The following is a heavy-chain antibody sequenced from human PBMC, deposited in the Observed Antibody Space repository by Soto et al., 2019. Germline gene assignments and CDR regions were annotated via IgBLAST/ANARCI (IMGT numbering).Heavy chain of an antibody. J-gene: IGHJ6*02. D-gene: IGHD3-16*01. Sequence: GGSLRLSCAASGFTFSSYGMHWVRQAPGKGLEWVAVIWYDGSNKYYADSVKGRFTISXXXXXXTXYXQXXXLRAEDTAVYYCASLGRHGWGQGTTVTVSS. V-gene: IGHV3-33*01. CDR1: GFTFSSYG. CDR2: IWYDGSNK. CDR3: ASLGRHG.